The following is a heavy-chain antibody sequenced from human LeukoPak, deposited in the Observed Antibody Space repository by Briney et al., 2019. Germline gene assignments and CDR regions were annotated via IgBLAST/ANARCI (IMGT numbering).Heavy chain of an antibody. Sequence: SETLSLTCTVSGGSISSGGYYWSWIRQHLGKGLEWIGYIYYSGSTYYNPSLKSRVTISVDTSKNQSSLKLSSVTAADTALYYCAREGYGAPYYFDYWGQGTLVTVSS. J-gene: IGHJ4*01. V-gene: IGHV4-31*03. CDR3: AREGYGAPYYFDY. CDR1: GGSISSGGYY. CDR2: IYYSGST. D-gene: IGHD4-17*01.